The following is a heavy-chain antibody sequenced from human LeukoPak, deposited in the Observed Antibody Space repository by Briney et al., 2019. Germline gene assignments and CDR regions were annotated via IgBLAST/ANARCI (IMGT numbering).Heavy chain of an antibody. D-gene: IGHD3-10*01. J-gene: IGHJ4*02. Sequence: GGSLRLSCAVSGFPFSLHYVTWVRQALGKGLERVAKISPNGNEKNYVDSVQGRFTISRDNAKSSLYLQMNSLRAEDTAVYSCVRDPAFGELLSCFDYWGQGTLVTVSS. CDR2: ISPNGNEK. V-gene: IGHV3-7*01. CDR1: GFPFSLHY. CDR3: VRDPAFGELLSCFDY.